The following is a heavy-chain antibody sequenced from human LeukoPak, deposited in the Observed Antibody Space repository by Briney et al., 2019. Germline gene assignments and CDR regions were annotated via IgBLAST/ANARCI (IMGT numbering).Heavy chain of an antibody. V-gene: IGHV4-4*02. Sequence: PSGTLSLTCAVSGGSITSSHWRSWVRQAPGKGLEWIGDIYHTGSTNYSPSLESRATISVDKSENKFSLKLSSVTAADTAVYYCARRSNLARAFDIWGQGTMVTVSS. J-gene: IGHJ3*02. CDR2: IYHTGST. CDR1: GGSITSSHW. CDR3: ARRSNLARAFDI. D-gene: IGHD2-8*01.